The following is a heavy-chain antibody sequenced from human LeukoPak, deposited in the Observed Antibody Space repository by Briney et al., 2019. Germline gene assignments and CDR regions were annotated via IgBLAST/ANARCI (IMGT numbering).Heavy chain of an antibody. Sequence: GGSLRLSCAASGFTFSTNWMSWVRQAPGKGLEWVANINQDGSEKYYVDFVKGRFTISRDNAKNSLYLQMNSLRAEDTAVYYCAELGITMIGGVWGKGTTVTISS. CDR3: AELGITMIGGV. D-gene: IGHD3-10*02. J-gene: IGHJ6*04. V-gene: IGHV3-7*01. CDR2: INQDGSEK. CDR1: GFTFSTNW.